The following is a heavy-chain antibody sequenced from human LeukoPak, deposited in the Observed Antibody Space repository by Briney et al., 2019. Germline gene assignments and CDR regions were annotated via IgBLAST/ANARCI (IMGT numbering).Heavy chain of an antibody. V-gene: IGHV1-8*01. CDR2: MNPNSGNT. D-gene: IGHD6-13*01. J-gene: IGHJ3*02. CDR3: ARELTAADDAFDI. CDR1: GYTFTSYD. Sequence: ASVKVSCKASGYTFTSYDINWVRQATGQGLEWMEWMNPNSGNTGYAQKFQGRVTMTRNTSISTAYMELSSLRSEDTAVYYCARELTAADDAFDIWGQGTMVTVSS.